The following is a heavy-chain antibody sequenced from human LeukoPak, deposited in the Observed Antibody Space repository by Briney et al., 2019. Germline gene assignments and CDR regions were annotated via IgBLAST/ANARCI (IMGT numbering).Heavy chain of an antibody. Sequence: ASVKVSCKASGYTFTSYGISWVRQAPGQGLEWMGWISAYNGNTNYAQKLQGRVTMTTDTSTSTAYMELRSLRSDDTAVYYCAREGYSSSWYSGRSYFDYWGQGTLVTVSS. CDR3: AREGYSSSWYSGRSYFDY. J-gene: IGHJ4*02. CDR1: GYTFTSYG. D-gene: IGHD6-13*01. CDR2: ISAYNGNT. V-gene: IGHV1-18*01.